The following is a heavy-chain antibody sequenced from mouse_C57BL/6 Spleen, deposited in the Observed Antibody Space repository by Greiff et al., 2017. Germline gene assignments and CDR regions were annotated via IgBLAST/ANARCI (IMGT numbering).Heavy chain of an antibody. CDR3: AREKTLYYGSLAWFAY. D-gene: IGHD1-1*01. J-gene: IGHJ3*01. CDR1: GYTFTDHT. Sequence: QVQLQQSDAELVKPGASVKISCKVSGYTFTDHTIHWMKQRPEQGLEWIGNIYPRDGSTKYNEKFKGKATLTADKATSTAYMQLNSLTSEDSAVYFCAREKTLYYGSLAWFAYWGQGTLVTVSA. V-gene: IGHV1-78*01. CDR2: IYPRDGST.